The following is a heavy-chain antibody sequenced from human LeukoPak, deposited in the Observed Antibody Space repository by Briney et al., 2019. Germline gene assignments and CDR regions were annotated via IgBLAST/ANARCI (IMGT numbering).Heavy chain of an antibody. Sequence: GASVKVSCKASGDTFSNYAINWVRQAPGQGLEWVGGILPIIGSTKNAQQLQDRVTITADESTNTAYMDLRSLRSDDTAVYYCARGKTIRVADPFDYWGQGTLVTVSS. D-gene: IGHD6-19*01. J-gene: IGHJ4*02. CDR2: ILPIIGST. V-gene: IGHV1-69*13. CDR1: GDTFSNYA. CDR3: ARGKTIRVADPFDY.